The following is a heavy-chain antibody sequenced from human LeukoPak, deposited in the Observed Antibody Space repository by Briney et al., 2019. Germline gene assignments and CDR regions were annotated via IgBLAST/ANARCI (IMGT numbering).Heavy chain of an antibody. CDR2: INHSGST. Sequence: SETLSLTCAVSGYSISNGYHWGWTRQPPEKGLEWIGSINHSGSTYYNPSLKSRVTISVDTSKNQFSLKLNSVTAADTAVYYCARDSGYDPGWFDPWGQGTLVSVFS. D-gene: IGHD3-10*01. V-gene: IGHV4-38-2*02. J-gene: IGHJ5*02. CDR1: GYSISNGYH. CDR3: ARDSGYDPGWFDP.